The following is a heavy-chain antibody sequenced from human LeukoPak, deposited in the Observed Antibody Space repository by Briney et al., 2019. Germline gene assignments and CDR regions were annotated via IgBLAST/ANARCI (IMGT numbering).Heavy chain of an antibody. V-gene: IGHV4-34*01. CDR1: GGSFSGYY. CDR3: ASFDGAVAEP. CDR2: INHSGST. D-gene: IGHD6-19*01. J-gene: IGHJ5*02. Sequence: SETLSLTCAVYGGSFSGYYWSWIRQPPGKGLEWIGEINHSGSTNYNPSLKSRVTISVDTSKNQFSLKLSSVTAADTAVYYCASFDGAVAEPWGQGTLVTVSS.